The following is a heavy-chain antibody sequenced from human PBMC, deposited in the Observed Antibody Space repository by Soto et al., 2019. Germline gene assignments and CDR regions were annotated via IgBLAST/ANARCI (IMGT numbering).Heavy chain of an antibody. CDR1: GGSISSSSYY. Sequence: SETLSLTCTVSGGSISSSSYYWGWIRQPPGKGLEWIGSIYYSGSTYYNPSLKSRVTISVDTSKNQFSLKLSSVTAADTAVYYCARHAVDDSWYIPLEHYYYMDVWGKGTTVTVSS. CDR2: IYYSGST. D-gene: IGHD6-13*01. V-gene: IGHV4-39*01. J-gene: IGHJ6*03. CDR3: ARHAVDDSWYIPLEHYYYMDV.